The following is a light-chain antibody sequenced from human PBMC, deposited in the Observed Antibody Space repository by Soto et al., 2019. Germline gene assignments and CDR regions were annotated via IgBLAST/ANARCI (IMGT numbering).Light chain of an antibody. CDR1: SSNIGAGYD. J-gene: IGLJ2*01. Sequence: QSVLTQPPSVSGAPGQTITISCTGSSSNIGAGYDVHWYQQLPGRAPKLLIYGNNNRPSGVPDRFSGSKSGTSVSLASTGLRGEDEADYRCQSYDSSLTNAVFGGGTQLTVL. V-gene: IGLV1-40*01. CDR2: GNN. CDR3: QSYDSSLTNAV.